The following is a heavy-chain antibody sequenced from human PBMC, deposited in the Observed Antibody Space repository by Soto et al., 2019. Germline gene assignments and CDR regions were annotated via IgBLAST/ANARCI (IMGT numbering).Heavy chain of an antibody. V-gene: IGHV3-30-3*01. J-gene: IGHJ1*01. CDR1: GFSFSDYA. CDR2: ISPAGTNQ. Sequence: LRLSCVASGFSFSDYAMHWARQAPGKGLEWVALISPAGTNQYYADSAKGRFTISRDNSKNTLYLQMNSLRPEDTGLYYCARENSRISPRLFQHWGHGTLVTVSS. CDR3: ARENSRISPRLFQH. D-gene: IGHD6-6*01.